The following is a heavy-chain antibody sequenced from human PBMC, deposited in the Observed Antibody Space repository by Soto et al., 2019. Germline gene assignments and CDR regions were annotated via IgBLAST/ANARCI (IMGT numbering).Heavy chain of an antibody. CDR2: INADGSGT. V-gene: IGHV3-74*01. Sequence: GGSLRLSCAASGFTFSVHWMYWVRQAPGKGLVWVSRINADGSGTTYAGSVEGRFTVSRDNAKNTLYLQMNNLRAEDTGVYYCVRHIGRGIGFDFWGQGTTVTVSS. J-gene: IGHJ6*02. CDR1: GFTFSVHW. D-gene: IGHD3-9*01. CDR3: VRHIGRGIGFDF.